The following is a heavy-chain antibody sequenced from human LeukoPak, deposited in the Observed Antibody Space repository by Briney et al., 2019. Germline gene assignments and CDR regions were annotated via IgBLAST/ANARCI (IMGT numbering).Heavy chain of an antibody. J-gene: IGHJ4*02. Sequence: PSETLSLTCTVSGGSISSYYWSWIRQPPGKGLEWIGYIYYSGSTNYNPSLKSRVTISVDTSKNQFSLKLSSVTAADTAVYYCARDPSSSFPYYFDYWGQGTLVTVSS. V-gene: IGHV4-59*12. CDR1: GGSISSYY. D-gene: IGHD6-13*01. CDR3: ARDPSSSFPYYFDY. CDR2: IYYSGST.